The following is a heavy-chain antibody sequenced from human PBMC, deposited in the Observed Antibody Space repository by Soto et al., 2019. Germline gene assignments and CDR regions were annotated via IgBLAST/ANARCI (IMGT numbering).Heavy chain of an antibody. D-gene: IGHD6-13*01. Sequence: GGSLRLSCAASGFTFSNAWMSWVRQAPGKGLEWVGRIKSKTDGGTTDYAAPVKGRFTISRDDSKNTLYLQMNSLKTEDTAVYYCATEGSSWYAFDIWGQGTMVTVSS. CDR2: IKSKTDGGTT. CDR1: GFTFSNAW. J-gene: IGHJ3*02. V-gene: IGHV3-15*01. CDR3: ATEGSSWYAFDI.